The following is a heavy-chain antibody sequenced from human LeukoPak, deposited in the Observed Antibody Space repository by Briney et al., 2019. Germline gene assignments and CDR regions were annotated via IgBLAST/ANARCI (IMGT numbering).Heavy chain of an antibody. CDR3: ARATSPIRFGQFNIDY. D-gene: IGHD3-10*01. Sequence: PSETLSLTCAVYGGSFSGYYWSWIRQPPGKGLEWIGEINHSGSTNYNPSLKSRVTISVDTSKNQFSLQLYSVTPEDTAVYYCARATSPIRFGQFNIDYWGQGTVVTVSS. J-gene: IGHJ4*02. V-gene: IGHV4-34*01. CDR1: GGSFSGYY. CDR2: INHSGST.